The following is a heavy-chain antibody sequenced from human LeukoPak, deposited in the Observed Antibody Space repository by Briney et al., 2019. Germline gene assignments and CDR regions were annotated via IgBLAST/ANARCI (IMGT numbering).Heavy chain of an antibody. CDR3: ARDQWDTAMVGDYYYYYMDV. V-gene: IGHV3-21*01. Sequence: GGSLRLSCAASGFTFSSYEMNWVRQAPGKGLEWVSSISSSSSYIYYADSVKGRFTISRDNAKNSLYLQMNSLRAEDTAVYYCARDQWDTAMVGDYYYYYMDVWGKGTTVTVSS. CDR1: GFTFSSYE. J-gene: IGHJ6*03. D-gene: IGHD5-18*01. CDR2: ISSSSSYI.